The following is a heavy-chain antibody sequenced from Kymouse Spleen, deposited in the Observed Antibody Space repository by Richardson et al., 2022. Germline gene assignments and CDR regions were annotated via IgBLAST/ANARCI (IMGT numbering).Heavy chain of an antibody. CDR3: ARDITGTTRFDY. Sequence: EVQLVESGGGLVKPGGSLRLSCAASGFTFSSYSMNWVRQAPGKGLEWVSSISSSSSYIYYADSVKGRFTISRDNAKNSLYLQMNSLRAEDTAVYYCARDITGTTRFDYWGQGTLVTVSS. D-gene: IGHD1-7*01. CDR2: ISSSSSYI. CDR1: GFTFSSYS. V-gene: IGHV3-21*03. J-gene: IGHJ4*02.